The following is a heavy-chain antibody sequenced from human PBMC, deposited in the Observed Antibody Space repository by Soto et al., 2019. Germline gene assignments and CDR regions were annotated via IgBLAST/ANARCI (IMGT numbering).Heavy chain of an antibody. D-gene: IGHD2-15*01. CDR3: AKEGSSSYHRWFDP. CDR1: GFTFSSHG. J-gene: IGHJ5*02. Sequence: QVQLVESGGGVVQPGRSLRLSCAASGFTFSSHGMHWVRQAPGKGLEWVTLISDDGSNKYYADSVKGRFTISRDNSKNTLYLQMNSLRAEDTAVYYCAKEGSSSYHRWFDPWGQGTLVTVSS. V-gene: IGHV3-30*18. CDR2: ISDDGSNK.